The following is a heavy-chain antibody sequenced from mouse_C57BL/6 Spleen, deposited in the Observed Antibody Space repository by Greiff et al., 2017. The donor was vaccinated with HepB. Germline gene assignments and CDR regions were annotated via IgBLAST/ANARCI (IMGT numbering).Heavy chain of an antibody. J-gene: IGHJ1*03. CDR2: IWSDGST. CDR3: ARHGITTVSNWYFDV. Sequence: QVQLKESGPGLVAPSQSLSITCTVSGFSLTSYGVHWVRQPPGKGLEWLVVIWSDGSTTYNSALKSRLSISKDNSKSQVFLKMNSLQTDDTAMYYCARHGITTVSNWYFDVWGTGTTVTVSS. D-gene: IGHD1-1*01. V-gene: IGHV2-6-1*01. CDR1: GFSLTSYG.